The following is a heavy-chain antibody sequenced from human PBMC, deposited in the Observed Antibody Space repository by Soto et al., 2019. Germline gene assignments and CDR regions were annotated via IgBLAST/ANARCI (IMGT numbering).Heavy chain of an antibody. V-gene: IGHV1-69*02. CDR3: VWGQNFDY. CDR1: GGTFSSYT. D-gene: IGHD3-16*01. Sequence: QVQLVQSGAEVKKPGSSVNVSCKAAGGTFSSYTISWVRQAPGQGLEWMGRIIPSLGIANYAQKFQGRVTITADKSTSTAYMELSSLSSEDTAVYYCVWGQNFDYWGQGTLVTVSS. CDR2: IIPSLGIA. J-gene: IGHJ4*02.